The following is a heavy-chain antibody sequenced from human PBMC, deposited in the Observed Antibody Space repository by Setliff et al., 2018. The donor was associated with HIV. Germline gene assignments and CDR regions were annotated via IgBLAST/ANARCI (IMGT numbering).Heavy chain of an antibody. CDR1: GYSISSGYY. CDR2: IYYDGST. D-gene: IGHD6-6*01. V-gene: IGHV4-38-2*02. Sequence: SETLSLTCAVSGYSISSGYYWGWIRQPPGKGLEWIATIYYDGSTYYNPSLKSRVTILGDTSKNQFSLKLRSVTAAATAVYYCARDRGSSSDYYYYGMDVWGQGTTVTVSS. J-gene: IGHJ6*02. CDR3: ARDRGSSSDYYYYGMDV.